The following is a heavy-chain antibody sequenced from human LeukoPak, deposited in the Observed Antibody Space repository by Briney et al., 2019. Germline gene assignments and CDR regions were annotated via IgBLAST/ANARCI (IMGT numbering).Heavy chain of an antibody. CDR2: ISGSGGRT. V-gene: IGHV3-23*01. J-gene: IGHJ5*02. Sequence: GGSLRLSCAASGFTFTSYAMSWVLQAPGKGLEWVSGISGSGGRTDYADSAKGRFTISRDNSKNTLYLQMNSRRAEDTAVYYCAKGWFDPWGQGTLVTVSS. CDR1: GFTFTSYA. CDR3: AKGWFDP.